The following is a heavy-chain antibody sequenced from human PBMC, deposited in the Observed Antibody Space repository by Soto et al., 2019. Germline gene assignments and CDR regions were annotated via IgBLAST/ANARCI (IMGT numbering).Heavy chain of an antibody. J-gene: IGHJ6*02. D-gene: IGHD5-12*01. V-gene: IGHV1-69*13. CDR2: IIPIFGTA. CDR3: ARGGGRWLQIHNYYYYCMDV. Sequence: SVKVSCKASGGTFSSYAISWVRQAPGQGLEWMGGIIPIFGTANYAQKFQGRVTITADESTSTAYMELSSLRSEDTAVYYCARGGGRWLQIHNYYYYCMDVWGQGTTVTVSS. CDR1: GGTFSSYA.